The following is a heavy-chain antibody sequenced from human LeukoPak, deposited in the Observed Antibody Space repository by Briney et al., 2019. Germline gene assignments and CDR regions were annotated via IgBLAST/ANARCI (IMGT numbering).Heavy chain of an antibody. CDR3: ARLSLKVLEWSPTKGKETHYFDY. Sequence: SETLSLTCTVSGYSISSGYYWGWIRQPPGKGLEWVGEIYHSGNTNYNPSLKSRVTILEDKSKNQFSLKLSSVTAADTAVYYCARLSLKVLEWSPTKGKETHYFDYWGQGTLVTVSS. D-gene: IGHD3-3*01. CDR2: IYHSGNT. J-gene: IGHJ4*02. V-gene: IGHV4-38-2*02. CDR1: GYSISSGYY.